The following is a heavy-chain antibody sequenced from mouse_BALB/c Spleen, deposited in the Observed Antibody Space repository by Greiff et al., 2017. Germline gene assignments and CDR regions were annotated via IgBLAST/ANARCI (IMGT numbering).Heavy chain of an antibody. Sequence: EGKLMESGGGLVKPGGSLKLSCAASGFTFSDYYMYWVRQTPEKRLEWVATISDGGSYTYYPDSVKGRFTISRDNAKNNLYLQMSSLKSEDTAMYYCARDREEVRWYFDVWGAGTTVTVSS. J-gene: IGHJ1*01. D-gene: IGHD2-14*01. CDR1: GFTFSDYY. CDR2: ISDGGSYT. V-gene: IGHV5-4*02. CDR3: ARDREEVRWYFDV.